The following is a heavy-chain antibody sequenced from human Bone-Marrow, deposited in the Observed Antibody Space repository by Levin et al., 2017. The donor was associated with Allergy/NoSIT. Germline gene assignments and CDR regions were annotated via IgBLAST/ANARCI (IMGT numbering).Heavy chain of an antibody. CDR3: ARDLSGSYPANDYYGMDV. D-gene: IGHD1-26*01. Sequence: SETLSLTCAVYGGSFSGYYWSWIRQPPGKGLEWIGEINHSGSTNYNPSLKSRVNISVDTSKNQFSLKLSSVTAADTAVYYCARDLSGSYPANDYYGMDVWGQGTTVTVSS. CDR1: GGSFSGYY. CDR2: INHSGST. J-gene: IGHJ6*02. V-gene: IGHV4-34*01.